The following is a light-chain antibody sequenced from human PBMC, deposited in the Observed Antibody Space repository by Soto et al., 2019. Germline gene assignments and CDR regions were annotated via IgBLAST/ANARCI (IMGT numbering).Light chain of an antibody. V-gene: IGKV1-5*03. CDR3: QQYNDNWT. Sequence: DIQMTQSPSTLSASVGDRVTITCRASQSISSWLAWYQQKPGTAPKLLIYKASTLQSGVPSRFSGGGSGTEFPLTISSLQPDDSATYYCQQYNDNWTFGQGTKVEIK. J-gene: IGKJ1*01. CDR2: KAS. CDR1: QSISSW.